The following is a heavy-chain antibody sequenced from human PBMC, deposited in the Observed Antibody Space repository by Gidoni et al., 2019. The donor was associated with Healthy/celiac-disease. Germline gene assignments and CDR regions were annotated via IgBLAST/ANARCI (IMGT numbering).Heavy chain of an antibody. CDR3: AADRGQDGYSWDYYYGMDV. CDR1: GFTFTSSA. CDR2: IVVGSGNT. V-gene: IGHV1-58*02. Sequence: QMQLVQSGPEVQKPGTSVQVSCKASGFTFTSSAMQWVRQARGQRLEWIGWIVVGSGNTNYAQKFQERVTITRDMSTSTAYMELSSLRSEDTAVYYCAADRGQDGYSWDYYYGMDVWGQGTTVTVSS. D-gene: IGHD5-18*01. J-gene: IGHJ6*02.